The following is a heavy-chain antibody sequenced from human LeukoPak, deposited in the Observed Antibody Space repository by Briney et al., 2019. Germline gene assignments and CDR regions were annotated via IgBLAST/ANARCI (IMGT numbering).Heavy chain of an antibody. CDR1: RFTLSDYS. V-gene: IGHV3-21*01. D-gene: IGHD6-13*01. Sequence: GGSLRLSCAASRFTLSDYSMNWVRQAPGKGLEWVSSISSRGLYIYYADSVKGRFTISRDNAKNSLFLQMNSLRAEDTAVYYCARDLSYSSPGDYWGQGTLVTVSS. CDR2: ISSRGLYI. CDR3: ARDLSYSSPGDY. J-gene: IGHJ4*02.